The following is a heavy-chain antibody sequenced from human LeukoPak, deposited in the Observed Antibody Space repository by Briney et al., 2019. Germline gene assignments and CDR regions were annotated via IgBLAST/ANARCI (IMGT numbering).Heavy chain of an antibody. V-gene: IGHV1-2*02. Sequence: ASVKVSCKASGYTLTGYYMHWVRQAPGQGLEWMGWINPNSGGTNYAQKFQGRVTMTRDTSISTAYMELSRLRSDDTAVYYCASDLRFLEWLFRFDYWGQGTLVTVSS. CDR2: INPNSGGT. J-gene: IGHJ4*02. D-gene: IGHD3-3*01. CDR3: ASDLRFLEWLFRFDY. CDR1: GYTLTGYY.